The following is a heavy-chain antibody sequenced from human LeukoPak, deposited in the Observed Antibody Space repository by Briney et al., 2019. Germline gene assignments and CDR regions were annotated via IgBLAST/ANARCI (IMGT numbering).Heavy chain of an antibody. V-gene: IGHV4-59*06. CDR3: AREVISGGYYYGMDV. CDR1: GGSISSYY. Sequence: SETLSLTCTVSGGSISSYYWGWIRQHPGKGLEWIGYIYYSGSTYYNPSLKSRVTISVDTSKNQFSLKLSSVTAADTAVYYCAREVISGGYYYGMDVWGQGTTVTVSS. CDR2: IYYSGST. J-gene: IGHJ6*02. D-gene: IGHD3-3*01.